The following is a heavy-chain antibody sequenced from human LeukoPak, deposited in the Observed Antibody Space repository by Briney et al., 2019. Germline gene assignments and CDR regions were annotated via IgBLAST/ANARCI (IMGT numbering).Heavy chain of an antibody. Sequence: PGGSLKLSCAASGFTFSGCAVHWVRQAPGKGLEWVGRIGSKAFNYATVYAASVEGRFTISRDNAKNSLYLQMNSLRAEDTAVYYCARDRYYGSGSYYSNWFDPWGQGTLVTVSS. CDR1: GFTFSGCA. V-gene: IGHV3-73*01. CDR3: ARDRYYGSGSYYSNWFDP. CDR2: IGSKAFNYAT. D-gene: IGHD3-10*01. J-gene: IGHJ5*02.